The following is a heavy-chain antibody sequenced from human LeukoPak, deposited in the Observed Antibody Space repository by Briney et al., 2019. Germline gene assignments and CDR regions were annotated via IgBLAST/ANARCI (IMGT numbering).Heavy chain of an antibody. J-gene: IGHJ4*02. D-gene: IGHD2-2*01. CDR1: GGSISSYY. V-gene: IGHV4-59*08. CDR2: IHYSGST. Sequence: PPETLSLTCTVSGGSISSYYWSWIRQPPGKGLEWIGSIHYSGSTTYNPSLKSRVTISVDTSKNQFSLKLSSVTAADTAVYYCARRLGGTSTGFDYWGQGTLVTVSS. CDR3: ARRLGGTSTGFDY.